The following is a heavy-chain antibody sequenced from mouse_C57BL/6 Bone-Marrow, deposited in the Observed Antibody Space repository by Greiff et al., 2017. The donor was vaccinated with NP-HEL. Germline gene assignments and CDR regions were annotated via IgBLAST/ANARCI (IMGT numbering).Heavy chain of an antibody. CDR2: IYPGSGNT. V-gene: IGHV1-76*01. D-gene: IGHD1-1*01. J-gene: IGHJ1*03. CDR3: ASSTTVVDEGFDV. Sequence: QVQLQQSGAELVRPGASVKLSCKASGYTFTDYYINWVKQRPGQGLEWIARIYPGSGNTYYNEKFKGKATLTAEKSSSTAYMQLSSLTSEDSAVYFCASSTTVVDEGFDVWGTGTTVTVSS. CDR1: GYTFTDYY.